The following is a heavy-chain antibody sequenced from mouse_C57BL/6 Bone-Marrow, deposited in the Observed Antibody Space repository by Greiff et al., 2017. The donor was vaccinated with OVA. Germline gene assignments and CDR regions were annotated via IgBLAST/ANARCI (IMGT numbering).Heavy chain of an antibody. J-gene: IGHJ2*01. CDR3: ARPSYYSNYGDY. V-gene: IGHV1-61*01. CDR1: GYTFTSYW. Sequence: QVQLQQPGAELVRPGSSVKLSCKASGYTFTSYWMAWVKQRPGQGLEWIGNIYPSDSETHYNQKFKDKATLTVDKSSSTAYMQLSSLTSEDSAVYYCARPSYYSNYGDYWGQGTTLTVSS. CDR2: IYPSDSET. D-gene: IGHD2-5*01.